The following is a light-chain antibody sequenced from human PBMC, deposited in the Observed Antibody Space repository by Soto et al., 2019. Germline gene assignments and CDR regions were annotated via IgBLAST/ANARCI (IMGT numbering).Light chain of an antibody. CDR3: QQYGTSPRT. CDR1: QSLSSNH. CDR2: GAS. J-gene: IGKJ2*01. V-gene: IGKV3-20*01. Sequence: EIVLTQSPGTQSLSPGERATLSCRASQSLSSNHLAWYQQKPGQAPRLLIYGASSRATGIPDRFSGSGSGTEFTLTINRLEAEDFTVYYCQQYGTSPRTFGPGTKLEIK.